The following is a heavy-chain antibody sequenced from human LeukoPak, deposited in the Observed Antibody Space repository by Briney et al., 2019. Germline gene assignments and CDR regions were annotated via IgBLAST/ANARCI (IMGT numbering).Heavy chain of an antibody. D-gene: IGHD5-18*01. V-gene: IGHV3-30*02. J-gene: IGHJ4*02. CDR1: GFIFSTYG. CDR2: IRYDGSNK. CDR3: AKDTNSYADGAFDY. Sequence: GGSLRLSCAASGFIFSTYGMHWVRQAPGKGLEWAAFIRYDGSNKYYADSVKGRFTISRDNSKNTLYLQMNSLRDEDTAVYYCAKDTNSYADGAFDYWGQRTLVTVSS.